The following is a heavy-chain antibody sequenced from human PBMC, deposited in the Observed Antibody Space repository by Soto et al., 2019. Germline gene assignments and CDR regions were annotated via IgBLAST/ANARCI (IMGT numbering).Heavy chain of an antibody. V-gene: IGHV3-33*08. Sequence: QVQLVESGGGVGQPGMSLRLSCAASGFTFSEYDMHWVRQAPGKGLEWVALISYLGTKTDYADSVKGRFTISRDNFKKTVSLQMESLRAEDSAVYFCARTDTGGTYFEFWGRGTLVTVSS. D-gene: IGHD3-16*01. CDR2: ISYLGTKT. J-gene: IGHJ4*02. CDR3: ARTDTGGTYFEF. CDR1: GFTFSEYD.